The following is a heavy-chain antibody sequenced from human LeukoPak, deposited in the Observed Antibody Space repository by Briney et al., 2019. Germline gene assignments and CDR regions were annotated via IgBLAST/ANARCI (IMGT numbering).Heavy chain of an antibody. CDR1: GFPFSSYW. J-gene: IGHJ6*02. CDR2: INSDGSAT. CDR3: ASDSPYYGMDV. Sequence: GGSLRLSCAASGFPFSSYWMHWVRQVPGKGLLWVSRINSDGSATIYADSVRGRFSISRDNAKNTLYLQMSGLRVEDTAVYHCASDSPYYGMDVWGQGTTVTVSS. V-gene: IGHV3-74*01.